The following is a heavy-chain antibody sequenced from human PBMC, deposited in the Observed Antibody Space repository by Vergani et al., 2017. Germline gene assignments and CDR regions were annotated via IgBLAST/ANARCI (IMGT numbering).Heavy chain of an antibody. D-gene: IGHD6-19*01. Sequence: EVQLVQSGAEVKKPGESLRISCKGSGYSFTSYWISWVRQMPGKGLEWMGRIDPSDSYTNYSPSFQGHVTISADKSISTAYLQWSSLKASDTAMYYCARQVAVASTWWGPYYYYGMDVWGQGTTVTVSS. CDR3: ARQVAVASTWWGPYYYYGMDV. CDR2: IDPSDSYT. J-gene: IGHJ6*02. CDR1: GYSFTSYW. V-gene: IGHV5-10-1*01.